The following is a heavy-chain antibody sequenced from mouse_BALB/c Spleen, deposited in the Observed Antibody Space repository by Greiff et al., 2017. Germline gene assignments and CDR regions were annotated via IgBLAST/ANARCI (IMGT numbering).Heavy chain of an antibody. D-gene: IGHD2-2*01. CDR3: ARWLPSYWYFDV. V-gene: IGHV1-80*01. CDR1: GYAFSSYW. J-gene: IGHJ1*01. CDR2: IYPGDGDT. Sequence: VQLQQSGAELVRPGSSVKISCKASGYAFSSYWMNWVKQRPGQGLEWIGQIYPGDGDTNYNGKFKGKATLTADKSSSTAYMQLSSLTSEDSAVYFCARWLPSYWYFDVWGAGTTVTVSS.